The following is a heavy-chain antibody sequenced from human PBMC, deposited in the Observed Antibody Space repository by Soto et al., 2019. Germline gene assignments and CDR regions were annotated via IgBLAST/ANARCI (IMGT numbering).Heavy chain of an antibody. J-gene: IGHJ5*02. V-gene: IGHV3-21*01. CDR1: GFTFSSYS. Sequence: EVQLGESGGGLVKPGGSLRLSCAASGFTFSSYSMNWVRQAPAKGLEWVATISSSSSYIYYADSVKGRFTISRDNAMNSLYLQMNILRAEDTGVYYCARDTYYYSSGSYSPWGQGTLVTVSS. CDR3: ARDTYYYSSGSYSP. D-gene: IGHD3-10*01. CDR2: ISSSSSYI.